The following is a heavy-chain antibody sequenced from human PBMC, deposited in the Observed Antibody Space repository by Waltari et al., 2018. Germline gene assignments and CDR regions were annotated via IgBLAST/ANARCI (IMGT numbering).Heavy chain of an antibody. V-gene: IGHV3-15*01. J-gene: IGHJ6*03. CDR2: IQRNTDGGTT. CDR1: AFTVPHAW. D-gene: IGHD2-15*01. CDR3: TTDTPYLNYMDV. Sequence: QLVESGGGLVKPGGSLRRSCAALAFTVPHAWMSWVRQAPGTGLEWVGRIQRNTDGGTTDYAAPVRGRFTISRDDSKTTVFLQMNSLKSEDTAVYYCTTDTPYLNYMDVWGRGTTVTVSS.